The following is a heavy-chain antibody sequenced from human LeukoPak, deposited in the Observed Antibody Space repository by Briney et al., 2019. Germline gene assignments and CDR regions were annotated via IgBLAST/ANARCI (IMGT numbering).Heavy chain of an antibody. Sequence: GGSLTLSCAASGLTFSSYAMHWVRQARGRGPEYVSAISSNGGSTYYANSVKGRFTISRDNSKNTLYLQMGSLRAEDMAVYYCARSMRGAYYYDSSGSFDIWGQGTMVTVSS. J-gene: IGHJ3*02. CDR3: ARSMRGAYYYDSSGSFDI. CDR1: GLTFSSYA. V-gene: IGHV3-64*01. CDR2: ISSNGGST. D-gene: IGHD3-22*01.